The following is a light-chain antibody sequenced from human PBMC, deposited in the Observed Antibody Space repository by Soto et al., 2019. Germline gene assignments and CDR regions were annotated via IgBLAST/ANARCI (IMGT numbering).Light chain of an antibody. J-gene: IGKJ3*01. CDR2: DAS. CDR1: QSVGSF. Sequence: EVVLTQSPPTLSLSPGERATLSCRASQSVGSFLGWYQQKPGQAPRVLIYDASTRATGVPARFSGSGSGSDYTLTITSLQPEDSAVYYCQQRTNWFTFGPGTRVDVK. V-gene: IGKV3-11*01. CDR3: QQRTNWFT.